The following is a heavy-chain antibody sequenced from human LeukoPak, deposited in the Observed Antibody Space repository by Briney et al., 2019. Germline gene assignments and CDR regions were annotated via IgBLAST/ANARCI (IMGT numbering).Heavy chain of an antibody. Sequence: GESLKISCKGSGYSFTSYWIGWVRQMPGKGLEWMGIIYPGDSDTRYSPSFQGQVTISADKSISTAYLQWSSLKASDTAMYYCARQYSSSWYGVDPWGQGTLVTVSP. CDR1: GYSFTSYW. CDR3: ARQYSSSWYGVDP. V-gene: IGHV5-51*01. J-gene: IGHJ5*02. CDR2: IYPGDSDT. D-gene: IGHD6-13*01.